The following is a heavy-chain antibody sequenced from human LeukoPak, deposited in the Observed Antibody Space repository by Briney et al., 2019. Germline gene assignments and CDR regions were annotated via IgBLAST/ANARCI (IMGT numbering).Heavy chain of an antibody. CDR2: ISSSGSTI. Sequence: GGSLRLSCAASGFTFSDYYMSWIRQAPGKGLEWVSYISSSGSTIYYADSVKGRFTSSRDNAKNSLYLQMNSLRAEDTAVYYCARKDYYDSSGQHYGMDVWGQGTTVTVSS. CDR3: ARKDYYDSSGQHYGMDV. D-gene: IGHD3-22*01. V-gene: IGHV3-11*01. J-gene: IGHJ6*02. CDR1: GFTFSDYY.